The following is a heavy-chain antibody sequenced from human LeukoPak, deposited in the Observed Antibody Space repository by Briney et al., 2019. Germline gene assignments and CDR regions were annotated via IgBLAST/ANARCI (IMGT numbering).Heavy chain of an antibody. V-gene: IGHV3-48*01. CDR2: ISSSSSTI. J-gene: IGHJ4*02. D-gene: IGHD1-7*01. CDR3: ARSRGSIGNYPLDY. Sequence: GSLRLSCESSELTFSSYSMNWVRQAPGKGLEWVSYISSSSSTIYYAESVKGRFTISRDNAKNSLYLQMNSLRVEDTAVYYCARSRGSIGNYPLDYWGQGTLVTVSS. CDR1: ELTFSSYS.